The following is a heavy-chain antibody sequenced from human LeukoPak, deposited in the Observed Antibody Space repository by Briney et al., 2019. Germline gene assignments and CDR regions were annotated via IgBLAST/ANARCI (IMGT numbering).Heavy chain of an antibody. Sequence: ETLSLTCTVSGGSISSSSYYWGWIRQPPGKGLEWVSSISSSSSYIYYADSVKGRFTISRDNAKNSLYLQMNSLRAEDTAVYYCASTSGRDAFDIWGQGTMVTVSS. CDR2: ISSSSSYI. D-gene: IGHD2-15*01. J-gene: IGHJ3*02. CDR3: ASTSGRDAFDI. CDR1: GGSISSSS. V-gene: IGHV3-21*01.